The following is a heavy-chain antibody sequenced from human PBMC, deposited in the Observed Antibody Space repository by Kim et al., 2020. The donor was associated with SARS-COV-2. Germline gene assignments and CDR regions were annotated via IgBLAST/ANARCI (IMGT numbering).Heavy chain of an antibody. V-gene: IGHV4-39*07. CDR3: SRDSSYYRAVDM. J-gene: IGHJ3*02. CDR1: GCSISSSSYY. Sequence: SETLSLTCTASGCSISSSSYYWVWIRQPPGKGLECFVSIYYSGSTYYNRSFKSRVTILSDTSNNKISLKLISVTAADAAVVYCSRDSSYYRAVDMWGQGT. D-gene: IGHD2-8*01. CDR2: IYYSGST.